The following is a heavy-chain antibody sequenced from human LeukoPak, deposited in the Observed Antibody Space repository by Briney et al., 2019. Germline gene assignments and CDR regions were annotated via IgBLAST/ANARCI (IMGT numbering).Heavy chain of an antibody. CDR1: GGTFSSYA. J-gene: IGHJ4*02. CDR3: ARDSPSRDGYNYVDY. Sequence: SVKVSCKASGGTFSSYAISWVRQAPGQGLEWMGRIIPIFGTANYAQKFQGRVTITTDEFTSTAYMELSSLRSEDTAVYYCARDSPSRDGYNYVDYWGQGTLVTVSS. D-gene: IGHD5-24*01. V-gene: IGHV1-69*05. CDR2: IIPIFGTA.